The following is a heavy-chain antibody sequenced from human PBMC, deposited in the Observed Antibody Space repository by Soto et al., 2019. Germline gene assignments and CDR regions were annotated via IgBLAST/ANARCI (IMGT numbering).Heavy chain of an antibody. J-gene: IGHJ5*02. CDR1: GYTFTGYY. CDR2: IIPIFGTA. D-gene: IGHD5-12*01. V-gene: IGHV1-69*06. Sequence: SVKVSCKASGYTFTGYYMHWVRQAPGQGLEWMGGIIPIFGTANYAQKFQGRVTITADKSTSTAYMELSSLRSEDTAVYYCARTYVEMATIWNWFDPWGQGTLVTVSS. CDR3: ARTYVEMATIWNWFDP.